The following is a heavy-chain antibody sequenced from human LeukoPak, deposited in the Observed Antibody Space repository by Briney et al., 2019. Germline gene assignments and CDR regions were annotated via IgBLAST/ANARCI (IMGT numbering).Heavy chain of an antibody. CDR1: GGSTSSYY. D-gene: IGHD3-16*01. V-gene: IGHV4-4*09. J-gene: IGHJ4*02. CDR2: IYTSGST. CDR3: ARADITYSVDY. Sequence: SETLSLTCTVSGGSTSSYYWSWIRQPPGKGLEWIGYIYTSGSTNYNPSLKSRVTISVDTSKNQFSLKLSSVTAADTAVYYCARADITYSVDYWGQGTLVTVSS.